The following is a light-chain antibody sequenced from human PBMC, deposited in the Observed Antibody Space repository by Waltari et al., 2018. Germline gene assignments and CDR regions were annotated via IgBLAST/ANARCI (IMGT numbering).Light chain of an antibody. Sequence: DIQMTQFPTSLSASVEDRVTITCRASQTMSNYLNWYQPKSGKAPRLLIYGASNLQGGVQSRFRGSGSGTDFTLTISNLQPEDFATYYCQQTYITPRTFGQGTKVEIK. V-gene: IGKV1-39*01. CDR3: QQTYITPRT. CDR2: GAS. CDR1: QTMSNY. J-gene: IGKJ1*01.